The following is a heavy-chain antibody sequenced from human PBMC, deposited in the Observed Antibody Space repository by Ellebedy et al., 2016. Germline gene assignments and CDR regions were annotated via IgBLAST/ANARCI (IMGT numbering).Heavy chain of an antibody. CDR1: GYIFTGYF. Sequence: ASVKVSCKASGYIFTGYFMHWVRQAPGQGLEWMAWINPNSGDTKYAQQFQGRVTLTRDTSINTAYMELSSLRSDDTAVYYCTRGFSIAVAGNWFDPWGQGTLVTVSS. CDR3: TRGFSIAVAGNWFDP. J-gene: IGHJ5*02. D-gene: IGHD6-19*01. CDR2: INPNSGDT. V-gene: IGHV1-2*02.